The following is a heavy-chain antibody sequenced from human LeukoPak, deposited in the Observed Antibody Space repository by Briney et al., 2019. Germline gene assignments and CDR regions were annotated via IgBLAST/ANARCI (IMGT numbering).Heavy chain of an antibody. V-gene: IGHV3-23*01. J-gene: IGHJ1*01. CDR3: ANGGGYPL. CDR1: GFTFSSYA. D-gene: IGHD3-16*01. Sequence: PGGSLRLSCAASGFTFSSYAMSWVRKAPGKGLEWVSAIRGSGGRTYYADSVKGRFTISRDNSKNTLYLQMNSLRAEDTAVYYCANGGGYPLWGQGTLVTVSS. CDR2: IRGSGGRT.